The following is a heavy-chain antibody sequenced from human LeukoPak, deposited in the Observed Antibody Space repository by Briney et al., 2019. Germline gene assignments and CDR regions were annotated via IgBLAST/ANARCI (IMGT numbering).Heavy chain of an antibody. CDR1: GFTFSDYY. J-gene: IGHJ6*02. CDR2: ISSSGSTI. Sequence: GGSLRLSCAASGFTFSDYYMSWIRQAPGKGLEWVSYISSSGSTIYYADSVKGRFTISRDNAKNSLYLQMNSLRAEDTAVYYCARDKSGYYDILTGYPVRDYYGMDVWGQGTTVTVSS. V-gene: IGHV3-11*01. D-gene: IGHD3-9*01. CDR3: ARDKSGYYDILTGYPVRDYYGMDV.